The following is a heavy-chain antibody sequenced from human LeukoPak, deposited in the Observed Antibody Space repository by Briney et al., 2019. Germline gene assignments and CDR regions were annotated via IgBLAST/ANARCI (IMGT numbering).Heavy chain of an antibody. Sequence: SETLSLTCTVSGGSISSYYWSWIRQPPGKGLEWIGYIYYSESTYYNPSLKSRVTISVDTSKNQFSLKLSSVTAADTAVYYCARARIMVRGVSSYYFDYWGQGTLVTVSS. V-gene: IGHV4-59*04. CDR2: IYYSEST. J-gene: IGHJ4*02. CDR1: GGSISSYY. D-gene: IGHD3-10*01. CDR3: ARARIMVRGVSSYYFDY.